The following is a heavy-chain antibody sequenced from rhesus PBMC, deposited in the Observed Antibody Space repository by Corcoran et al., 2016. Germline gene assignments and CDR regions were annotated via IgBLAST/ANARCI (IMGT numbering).Heavy chain of an antibody. V-gene: IGHV4-147*01. Sequence: QVHLQESGPGLVKPSETLSLTCAVSGYSISSNYWAWIRQPPGKGLEWIGYVYGTSWSTNCHPSLKTRVTISTDTSKNQFSLKLNSVTAADTAVYYCAKWDRGSALHWGQGVLVTVSS. D-gene: IGHD6-31*01. CDR3: AKWDRGSALH. CDR1: GYSISSNY. J-gene: IGHJ4*01. CDR2: VYGTSWST.